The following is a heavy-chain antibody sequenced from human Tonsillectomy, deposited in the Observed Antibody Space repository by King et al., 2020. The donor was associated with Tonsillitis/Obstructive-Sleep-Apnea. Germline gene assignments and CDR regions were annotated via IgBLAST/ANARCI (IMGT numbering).Heavy chain of an antibody. CDR1: GGSVSSGSYY. J-gene: IGHJ5*02. CDR3: ARGVFVGRFDP. CDR2: IYYSGST. V-gene: IGHV4-61*01. Sequence: VQLQESGPGLVKPSETLSLTCTVSGGSVSSGSYYWSWIWQPPGKGLEWIGYIYYSGSTNYNPSLKSRVTISVDTSKNQFSLKLSSVTAADTAVYYCARGVFVGRFDPWGQGTLVTVSS.